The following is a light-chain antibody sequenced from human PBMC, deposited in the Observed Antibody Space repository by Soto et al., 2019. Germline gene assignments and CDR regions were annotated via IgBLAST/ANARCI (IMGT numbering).Light chain of an antibody. CDR3: QQSYGSPYT. J-gene: IGKJ2*01. CDR2: AAS. V-gene: IGKV1-39*01. Sequence: DIQMTQSPSSLSASVGDRVTITCRASQSISSYLNWYQQKPGKDPKLLILAASSLQSGVPSRFSGSGSGTDFTLTISSLQPEDFATYYCQQSYGSPYTFGQGTKLEIK. CDR1: QSISSY.